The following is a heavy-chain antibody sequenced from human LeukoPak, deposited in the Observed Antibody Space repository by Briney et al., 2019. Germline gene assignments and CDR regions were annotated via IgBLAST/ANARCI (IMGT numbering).Heavy chain of an antibody. CDR3: ARALSYCSSTSCYTGPLDY. V-gene: IGHV3-48*01. CDR2: ISSSSSTI. CDR1: GFTFSSYS. Sequence: GGSLRLSCAASGFTFSSYSMNWVRQAPGKGLEWVSYISSSSSTIYYADSVKGRFTISRDNAKNSLYLQMNSLRAEDTAVYYCARALSYCSSTSCYTGPLDYWGQGTLVTVSS. D-gene: IGHD2-2*02. J-gene: IGHJ4*02.